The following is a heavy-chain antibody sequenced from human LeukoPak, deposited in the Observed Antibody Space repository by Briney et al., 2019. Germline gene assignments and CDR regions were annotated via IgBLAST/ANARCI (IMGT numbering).Heavy chain of an antibody. CDR1: GFTFSSYW. CDR3: AGFEVIPSYMDV. D-gene: IGHD2-21*01. J-gene: IGHJ6*03. CDR2: IKQDGSGK. Sequence: PGGSLRLSCAASGFTFSSYWMSWVRQAPGKGLEWVANIKQDGSGKYYVDSVKGRFTISRDNSKNTLYLQMNSLRAEDTAVYYCAGFEVIPSYMDVWGKGTTVTVSS. V-gene: IGHV3-7*01.